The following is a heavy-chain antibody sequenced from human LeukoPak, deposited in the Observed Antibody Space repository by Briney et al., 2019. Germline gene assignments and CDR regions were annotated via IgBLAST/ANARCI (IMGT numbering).Heavy chain of an antibody. D-gene: IGHD3-10*01. Sequence: GGSLRLSCAASGFTFSSYAMHWVRQAPGKGLEWVAVISYDESNKYYADSVKGRFTISRDNSKNTLYLQMNSLRAEDTAVYYCARDSKRYYYGSGSYPDYWGQGTLVTVSS. CDR3: ARDSKRYYYGSGSYPDY. V-gene: IGHV3-30*04. CDR2: ISYDESNK. J-gene: IGHJ4*02. CDR1: GFTFSSYA.